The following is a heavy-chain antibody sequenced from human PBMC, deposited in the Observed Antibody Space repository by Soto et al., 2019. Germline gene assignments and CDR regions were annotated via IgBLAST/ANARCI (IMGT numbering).Heavy chain of an antibody. CDR2: MIPNSGNT. Sequence: ASVKVSCKASGYTFTSYAINWVRQAIGQGLEWMGWMIPNSGNTGYAQKFQGRVTMTRNTPISTAYMELSSLRSEDTAVYYCAAVEHSKSPPAPYWGQGTLVTVSS. CDR3: AAVEHSKSPPAPY. J-gene: IGHJ4*02. V-gene: IGHV1-8*01. D-gene: IGHD6-19*01. CDR1: GYTFTSYA.